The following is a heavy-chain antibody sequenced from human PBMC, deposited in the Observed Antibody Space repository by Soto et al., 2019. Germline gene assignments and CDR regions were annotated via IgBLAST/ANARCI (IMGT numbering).Heavy chain of an antibody. CDR3: ARGGGVRRGHTVWFDP. D-gene: IGHD3-16*01. Sequence: SETLSLTCLVEGGSLSYNYWNWIRQSPGKGLEWIGEINHRGTINYNPSLRSRVTLSVDTSKNEFSLRLTSVTAADTAVYYCARGGGVRRGHTVWFDPWGQGTLVTVSS. CDR2: INHRGTI. V-gene: IGHV4-34*01. CDR1: GGSLSYNY. J-gene: IGHJ5*02.